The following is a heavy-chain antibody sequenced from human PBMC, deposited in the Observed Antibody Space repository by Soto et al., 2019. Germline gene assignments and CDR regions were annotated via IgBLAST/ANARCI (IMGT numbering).Heavy chain of an antibody. Sequence: EVQLLESGGGLVQPGGSLRLSCAASGFTFSSYAMSWVRQAPGKGLEWVSAISGSGGSTYYADSVKGRFTISRDNSKNELYLQMNSLRAEDTAVYYCAKGFYDFWSGYPSIDYWGQGTLVTVSS. D-gene: IGHD3-3*01. CDR3: AKGFYDFWSGYPSIDY. CDR1: GFTFSSYA. V-gene: IGHV3-23*01. J-gene: IGHJ4*02. CDR2: ISGSGGST.